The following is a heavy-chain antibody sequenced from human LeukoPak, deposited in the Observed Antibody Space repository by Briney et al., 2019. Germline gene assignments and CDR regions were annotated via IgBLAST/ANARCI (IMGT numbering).Heavy chain of an antibody. Sequence: TSVKVSCKASVYTFTSYDINWVRQATGQGLEWMGWMNPNSGNTGYAQKFQGRVTMTRNTSISTAYMELSSLRSEDTAVYYCARGYYYDSRDAFDIWGQGTMVSVSS. CDR1: VYTFTSYD. CDR3: ARGYYYDSRDAFDI. V-gene: IGHV1-8*02. D-gene: IGHD3-22*01. J-gene: IGHJ3*02. CDR2: MNPNSGNT.